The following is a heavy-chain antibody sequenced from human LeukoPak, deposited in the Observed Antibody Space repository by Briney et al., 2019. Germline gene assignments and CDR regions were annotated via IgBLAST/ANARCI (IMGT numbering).Heavy chain of an antibody. V-gene: IGHV3-23*01. Sequence: PGGSLRLSCAASGFTFSSYAMSWVRQAPGKGLEWVSAISGSGGSTYYADSVKGRFTISRGNSKNTLYLQMNSPRAEDTAVYYCAKVGLVGATHYFDYWGQGTLVTVSS. J-gene: IGHJ4*02. D-gene: IGHD1-26*01. CDR1: GFTFSSYA. CDR3: AKVGLVGATHYFDY. CDR2: ISGSGGST.